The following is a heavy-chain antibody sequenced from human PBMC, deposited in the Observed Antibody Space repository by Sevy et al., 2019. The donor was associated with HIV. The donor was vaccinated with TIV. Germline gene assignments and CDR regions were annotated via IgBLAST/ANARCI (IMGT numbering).Heavy chain of an antibody. J-gene: IGHJ4*02. CDR1: GFTFSAYA. Sequence: GSLRLSCTTSGFTFSAYAMHWVRQAPGKGLEWVAIIWSDGAYQYHGDSVKGRFTISRDNSKNTLYLQMNSLRVEDKAVYYCARGGYYYDNAAYYAFDSWGQGTLVTVSS. D-gene: IGHD3-22*01. CDR2: IWSDGAYQ. V-gene: IGHV3-33*01. CDR3: ARGGYYYDNAAYYAFDS.